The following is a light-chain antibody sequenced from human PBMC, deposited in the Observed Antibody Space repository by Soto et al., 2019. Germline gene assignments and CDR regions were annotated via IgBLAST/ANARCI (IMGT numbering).Light chain of an antibody. CDR3: QQYCSTPWT. V-gene: IGKV4-1*01. CDR2: WAS. J-gene: IGKJ1*01. CDR1: QSVLYSSNNENY. Sequence: DIVMTQSPDSLAVSLGERATINCKSSQSVLYSSNNENYLTWYQQKPGQPPKLLIYWASTRESGVPDRFSGSGSGTDFTLTISSLQAEDVAVYYCQQYCSTPWTFGQGTKVEIK.